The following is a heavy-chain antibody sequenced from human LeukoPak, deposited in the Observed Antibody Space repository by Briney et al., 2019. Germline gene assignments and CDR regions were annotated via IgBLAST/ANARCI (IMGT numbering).Heavy chain of an antibody. CDR2: ISSSSSYI. CDR1: GFTFSSYS. CDR3: ARGRGCSSTSCYTPPGY. Sequence: GGSLRLSCAASGFTFSSYSMNWVRQAPGKGLEWVSSISSSSSYIYYADSVKGRFNISRDNAKNSLYMQMNSLRAEDTAVYYCARGRGCSSTSCYTPPGYWGQGTLVTVSS. D-gene: IGHD2-2*02. J-gene: IGHJ4*02. V-gene: IGHV3-21*01.